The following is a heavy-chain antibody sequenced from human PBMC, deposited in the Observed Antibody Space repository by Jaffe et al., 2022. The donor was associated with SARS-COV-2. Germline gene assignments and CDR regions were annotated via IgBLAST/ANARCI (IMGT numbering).Heavy chain of an antibody. V-gene: IGHV3-23*01. CDR1: GFTFNSHA. CDR3: AKSSPFDILTNFDY. CDR2: ISGSGATT. D-gene: IGHD3-9*01. Sequence: EVQLLQSGGGLVQPGGSLTLSCAVSGFTFNSHALNWVRQAPGKGLEWVSTISGSGATTYYADSVKGRSTISRDSSKNTLYLQMNGLRAEDTAVYYCAKSSPFDILTNFDYWGQGTLVTVSS. J-gene: IGHJ4*02.